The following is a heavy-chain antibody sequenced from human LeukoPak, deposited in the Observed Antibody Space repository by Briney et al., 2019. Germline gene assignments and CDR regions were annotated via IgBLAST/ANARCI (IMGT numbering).Heavy chain of an antibody. V-gene: IGHV3-53*01. CDR3: ARAEELLGWFDP. CDR2: IYSGGST. J-gene: IGHJ5*02. Sequence: GGSLRLSCAASGFTVSSNYMSWVRQAPGKRLEWVSVIYSGGSTYYADSVKGRFTISRDNSKNTLYLQMNSLRAEDTAVYYCARAEELLGWFDPWGQGTLVTVSS. CDR1: GFTVSSNY. D-gene: IGHD1-26*01.